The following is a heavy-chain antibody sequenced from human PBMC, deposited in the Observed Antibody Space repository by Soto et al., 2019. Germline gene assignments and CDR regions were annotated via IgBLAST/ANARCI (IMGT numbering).Heavy chain of an antibody. V-gene: IGHV1-18*01. CDR2: ISAYNGNT. J-gene: IGHJ4*02. CDR3: ARDGATREASHFDY. CDR1: GYTFTSYG. D-gene: IGHD3-16*01. Sequence: ASVKVSCKASGYTFTSYGISWVRQAPGQGLEWMGWISAYNGNTNYEQKHQGRVTMTTNTSTSTAYMELRSLRSDDTAVYYCARDGATREASHFDYWGQGTLVTVSS.